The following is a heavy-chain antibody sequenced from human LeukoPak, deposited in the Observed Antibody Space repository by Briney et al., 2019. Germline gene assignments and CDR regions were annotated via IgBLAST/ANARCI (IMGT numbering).Heavy chain of an antibody. CDR1: GFTFSSYG. CDR3: ARGTTVLDY. J-gene: IGHJ4*02. CDR2: ISNDGSNK. V-gene: IGHV3-30*03. Sequence: PGRSLRLSCAASGFTFSSYGMHWVRQAPGKGLEWVAVISNDGSNKYYADSVKGRFTVSRDNSKNTLYLQMNSLRAEDTAVYYCARGTTVLDYWGQGTLVTVSS. D-gene: IGHD4-11*01.